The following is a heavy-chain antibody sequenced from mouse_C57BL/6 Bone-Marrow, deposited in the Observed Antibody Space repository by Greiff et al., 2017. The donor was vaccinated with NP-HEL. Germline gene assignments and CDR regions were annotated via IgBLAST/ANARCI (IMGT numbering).Heavy chain of an antibody. J-gene: IGHJ3*01. D-gene: IGHD3-2*02. V-gene: IGHV1-18*01. CDR1: GYTFTDYN. CDR3: ASQDSSGYVRFAY. CDR2: INPNNGGT. Sequence: VQLKESGPELVKPGASVKIPCKASGYTFTDYNMDWVKQSHGKSLEWIGDINPNNGGTIYNQKFKGKATLTVDKSSSTAYMELRSLTSEDTAVYYCASQDSSGYVRFAYWGQGTLVTVSA.